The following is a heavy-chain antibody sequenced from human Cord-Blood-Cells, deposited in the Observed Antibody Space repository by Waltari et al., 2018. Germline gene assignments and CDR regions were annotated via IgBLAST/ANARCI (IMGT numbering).Heavy chain of an antibody. J-gene: IGHJ6*02. CDR2: LYTSGST. CDR3: ARDRRYYDSSGYYYYYGMDV. CDR1: GGSISSYY. D-gene: IGHD3-22*01. Sequence: QVQLQESGPGLVKPSETLSITCTVSGGSISSYYWSWIRQPAGKGLEWIGRLYTSGSTTYNPSLKRRVTMSLDTSKNQFSLKRSSVTAADTAVYYCARDRRYYDSSGYYYYYGMDVWGQGTTVTVSS. V-gene: IGHV4-4*07.